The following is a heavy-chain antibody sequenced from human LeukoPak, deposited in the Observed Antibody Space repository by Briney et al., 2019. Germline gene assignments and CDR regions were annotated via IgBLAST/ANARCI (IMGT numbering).Heavy chain of an antibody. CDR3: AKDRGY. CDR1: GFTFSSYG. V-gene: IGHV3-30*18. CDR2: ISYDGSNK. J-gene: IGHJ4*02. D-gene: IGHD3-10*01. Sequence: GGSLRLSCAASGFTFSSYGMHWVRQAPGKGLEGVAVISYDGSNKYYADSVKGRFTISRDNSKNTLYLQMSSLRAEDTAVYYCAKDRGYWGQGTLVTVSS.